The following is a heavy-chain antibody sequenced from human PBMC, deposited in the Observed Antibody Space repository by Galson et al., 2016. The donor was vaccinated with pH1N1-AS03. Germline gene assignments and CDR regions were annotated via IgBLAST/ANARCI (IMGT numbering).Heavy chain of an antibody. CDR1: GGAFSGYY. J-gene: IGHJ6*02. V-gene: IGHV4-34*01. CDR2: INHSGST. CDR3: ARDSMIVDGMDV. D-gene: IGHD3-22*01. Sequence: LSLTCAVHGGAFSGYYWTWIRQPPGKRLEWIGQINHSGSTQYNPSLKSRVTLSKDTSKKQIYLTVRSVTAADTAVYYCARDSMIVDGMDVWGQGTTVTVSS.